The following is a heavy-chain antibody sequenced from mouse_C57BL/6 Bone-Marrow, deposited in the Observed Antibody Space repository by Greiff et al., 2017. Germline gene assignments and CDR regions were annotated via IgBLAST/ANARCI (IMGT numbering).Heavy chain of an antibody. V-gene: IGHV2-6*01. CDR1: GFSLTSYG. J-gene: IGHJ3*01. D-gene: IGHD4-1*01. CDR2: IWGVGST. CDR3: ASVFLGEAY. Sequence: VQLQESGPGLVAPSQSLSITCTVSGFSLTSYGVDWVRPSPGKGLEWLGVIWGVGSTNSTSALKSRLSISKNNSKSQVFLKMNSLQTDDTAMYYCASVFLGEAYWGQGTLVTVSA.